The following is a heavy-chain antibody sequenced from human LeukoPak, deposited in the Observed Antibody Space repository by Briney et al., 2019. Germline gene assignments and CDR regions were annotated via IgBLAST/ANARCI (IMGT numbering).Heavy chain of an antibody. D-gene: IGHD6-13*01. CDR2: INWNSNNR. Sequence: GGSLRLSCAASGFTFSNSWMHWVRQAPGKGLEWVSGINWNSNNRDYADSVKGRFTISRDNAKNSLYLQMNSLRAEDTALYYCAKDIAAGGTPPTRLDYWGQGTLVTVSS. V-gene: IGHV3-9*01. CDR3: AKDIAAGGTPPTRLDY. CDR1: GFTFSNSW. J-gene: IGHJ4*02.